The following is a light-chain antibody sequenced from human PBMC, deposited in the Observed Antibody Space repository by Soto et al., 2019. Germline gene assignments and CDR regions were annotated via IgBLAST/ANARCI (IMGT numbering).Light chain of an antibody. J-gene: IGKJ1*01. CDR1: QSVSSN. CDR2: GAS. Sequence: EIVMTQSPATLSVSPGERATLSCRATQSVSSNLAWYQQKPGQAPRLLICGASTRATGIPARFSGSGSGTEFTLTFSSLQSEDFAVYYCQQDNNWPPVTFGQGTKVDIK. V-gene: IGKV3-15*01. CDR3: QQDNNWPPVT.